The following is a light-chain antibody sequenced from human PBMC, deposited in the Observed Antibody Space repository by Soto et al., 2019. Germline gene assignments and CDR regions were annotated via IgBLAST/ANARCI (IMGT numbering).Light chain of an antibody. V-gene: IGLV2-14*01. J-gene: IGLJ2*01. Sequence: QSVLTQPASVSGSPGQSITISCTGTSSDVGGYNYVSWYQQHPGKAPKLMIYDVSNRASGVSNRFSGSKSGNTASLTISGLQAEDEADYYSSSYTSSSTLVVFGGGTKLTVL. CDR3: SSYTSSSTLVV. CDR2: DVS. CDR1: SSDVGGYNY.